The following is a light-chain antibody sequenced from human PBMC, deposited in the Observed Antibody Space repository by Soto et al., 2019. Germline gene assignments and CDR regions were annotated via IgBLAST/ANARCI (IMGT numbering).Light chain of an antibody. J-gene: IGKJ1*01. CDR1: QSVSSNF. V-gene: IGKV3-20*01. Sequence: PGERATLSCRASQSVSSNFLAWYQQKPGQAPRLLIYGASNRATGIPDKFNGSGSGTDFTLTISRLEPEDFAMYYCQQYGSSPWTFGQGTKVDIK. CDR2: GAS. CDR3: QQYGSSPWT.